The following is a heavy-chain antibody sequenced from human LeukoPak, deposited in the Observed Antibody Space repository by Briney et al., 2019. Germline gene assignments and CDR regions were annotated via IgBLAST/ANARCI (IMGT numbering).Heavy chain of an antibody. D-gene: IGHD2-2*01. CDR3: XRHSPQLLEWGGNWFDP. CDR2: IYPGGSDT. J-gene: IGHJ5*02. V-gene: IGHV5-51*01. CDR1: GYSFTSYW. Sequence: GESLKISCKGSGYSFTSYWIGWVRQMPGKGLEWMGIIYPGGSDTRYSPSFQGQVAISADKSISTAYLQWSSLKASDTAMYYCXRHSPQLLEWGGNWFDPXXQGXXXTVS.